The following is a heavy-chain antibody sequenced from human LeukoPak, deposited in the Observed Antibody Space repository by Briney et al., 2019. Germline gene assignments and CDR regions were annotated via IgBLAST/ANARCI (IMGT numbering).Heavy chain of an antibody. CDR1: GFTFNSYA. V-gene: IGHV3-23*01. Sequence: GGSLRLSCVASGFTFNSYALSWVRQAPGKGLEWVSTIGGGGENTYYADSVKGRFTISRDSSKNTVYLHMKSLRAEDTAVYFCAKVLTGSQDYWGQGILVTVSS. J-gene: IGHJ4*02. CDR3: AKVLTGSQDY. CDR2: IGGGGENT. D-gene: IGHD1-14*01.